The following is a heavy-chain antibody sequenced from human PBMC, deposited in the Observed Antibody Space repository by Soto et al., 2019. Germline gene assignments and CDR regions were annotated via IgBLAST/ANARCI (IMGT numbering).Heavy chain of an antibody. Sequence: SETLSLTCTVSGGSISSSYWSWIRQPPGKGLEWIGYIYDSGSTYYNSSLKSRFTISRDNAKNSLYLQMNSLRAEDTALYYCGRAPLAVADRVDYWGQGTLVTVSS. V-gene: IGHV4-59*12. D-gene: IGHD6-19*01. CDR1: GGSISSSY. J-gene: IGHJ4*02. CDR3: GRAPLAVADRVDY. CDR2: IYDSGST.